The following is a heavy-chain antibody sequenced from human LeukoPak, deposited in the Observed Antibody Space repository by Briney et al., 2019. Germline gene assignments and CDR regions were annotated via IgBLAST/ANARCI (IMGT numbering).Heavy chain of an antibody. CDR2: IYYSGST. D-gene: IGHD5-18*01. J-gene: IGHJ4*02. Sequence: SETLSLTCTISGYSISGGYYWSRIRQPPGKGLEWIGYIYYSGSTNYNPSLKSRVTISVDTSKNQFSLKLSSVTAADTAVYYCARMVGYGYAPDWYYFDYWGQGTLVTVSS. CDR3: ARMVGYGYAPDWYYFDY. CDR1: GYSISGGYY. V-gene: IGHV4-61*08.